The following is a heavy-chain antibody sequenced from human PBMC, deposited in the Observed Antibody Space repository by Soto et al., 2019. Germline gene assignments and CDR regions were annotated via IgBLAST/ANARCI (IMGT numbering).Heavy chain of an antibody. D-gene: IGHD3-10*01. Sequence: PSETLSLTCAVSGGSISSGGYSWSWIRQPPGKGLEWIGYIYHSGSTYYNPSLKSRVTISVDRSKNQFSLKLSSVTAADTAVYYCARELWFGELGRYFDYWGQGTLVTVS. J-gene: IGHJ4*02. CDR1: GGSISSGGYS. V-gene: IGHV4-30-2*01. CDR3: ARELWFGELGRYFDY. CDR2: IYHSGST.